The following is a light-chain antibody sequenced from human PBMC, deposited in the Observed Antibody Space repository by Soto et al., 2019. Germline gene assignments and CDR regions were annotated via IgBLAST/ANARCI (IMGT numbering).Light chain of an antibody. CDR3: QYYGSSPRVT. V-gene: IGKV3-20*01. CDR1: QSVSGTY. CDR2: GAS. J-gene: IGKJ4*01. Sequence: EIVLTQSPGTLSLSPGERATLSCRASQSVSGTYLTWYQQKPGQAPRRLIYGASIRATGIPDRFSGSGCGTDFTLTISRLEPEDVAVYYCQYYGSSPRVTFGGGTKVEIK.